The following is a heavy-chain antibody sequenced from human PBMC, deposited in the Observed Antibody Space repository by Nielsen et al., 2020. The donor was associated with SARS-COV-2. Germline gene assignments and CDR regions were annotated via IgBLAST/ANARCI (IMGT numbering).Heavy chain of an antibody. CDR2: ISSSSSTI. CDR1: GFTFRSYG. J-gene: IGHJ5*02. CDR3: ARDLTFGAYWFDP. Sequence: GGSLRLSCAASGFTFRSYGMNWVRQAPGKGLEWVSYISSSSSTIYYADSVKGRFTISRDNAKNSLYLQMNSLRVEDTAVYYCARDLTFGAYWFDPWSQGTLVTVSS. V-gene: IGHV3-48*01. D-gene: IGHD3/OR15-3a*01.